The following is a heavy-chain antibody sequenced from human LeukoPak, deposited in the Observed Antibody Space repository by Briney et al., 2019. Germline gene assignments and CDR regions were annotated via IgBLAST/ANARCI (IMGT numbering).Heavy chain of an antibody. D-gene: IGHD5-18*01. CDR1: GFTFSSYS. CDR3: AWGPDTAMVFYY. V-gene: IGHV3-21*01. Sequence: PGGSLRLSCAASGFTFSSYSMNWVRQAPGKGLEWVSSISSSSSYIYYAESVQGRFTISRDNAKNSLYLQMNSLRAEDTAVYYCAWGPDTAMVFYYWGQGTLVTVSS. J-gene: IGHJ4*02. CDR2: ISSSSSYI.